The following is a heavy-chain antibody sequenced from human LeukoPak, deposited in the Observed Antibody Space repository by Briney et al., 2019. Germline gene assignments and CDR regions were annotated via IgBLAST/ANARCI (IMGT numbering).Heavy chain of an antibody. V-gene: IGHV3-7*04. CDR2: IHPEGNEK. Sequence: PGGSLRLSCLVSGFTFSKFWMSWVRQAPGRGLEWVANIHPEGNEKYHVESVKGRFTISRDNAKNLPFLQMNGLRVEDTAVYYCARGDDFSGDHWGQGTLVTVSS. CDR3: ARGDDFSGDH. J-gene: IGHJ4*02. CDR1: GFTFSKFW. D-gene: IGHD1-1*01.